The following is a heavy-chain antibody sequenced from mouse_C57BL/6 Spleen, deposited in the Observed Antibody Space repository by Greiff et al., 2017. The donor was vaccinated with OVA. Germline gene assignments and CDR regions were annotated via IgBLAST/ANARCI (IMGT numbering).Heavy chain of an antibody. CDR3: TGYYSNYFFAY. V-gene: IGHV6-3*01. CDR1: GFTFSNYW. D-gene: IGHD2-5*01. CDR2: IRLKSDNYAT. Sequence: EVKLVESGGGLVQPGGSMKLSCVASGFTFSNYWMNWVRQSPEKGLEWVAQIRLKSDNYATHYAESVKGRFTISRDDSKSSVYLQMNNLRAEDTGIYYCTGYYSNYFFAYWGQGTLVTVSA. J-gene: IGHJ3*01.